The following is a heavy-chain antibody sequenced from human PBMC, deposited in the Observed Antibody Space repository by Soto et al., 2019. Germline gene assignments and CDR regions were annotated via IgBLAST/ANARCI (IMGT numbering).Heavy chain of an antibody. J-gene: IGHJ4*02. CDR1: GFTFSSYG. Sequence: GGSLRLSCAASGFTFSSYGMHWVRQAPGKGLEWVAVIWYDGSNKYYADSVKGRFTISRDNSKNTLYLQMNSLRAEDTAVYYSARDSIGDYGLFDYWGQGTLVTVSS. D-gene: IGHD4-17*01. V-gene: IGHV3-33*01. CDR2: IWYDGSNK. CDR3: ARDSIGDYGLFDY.